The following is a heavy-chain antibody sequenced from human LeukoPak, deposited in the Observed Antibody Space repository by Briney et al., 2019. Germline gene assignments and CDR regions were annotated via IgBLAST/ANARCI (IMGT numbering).Heavy chain of an antibody. D-gene: IGHD2-2*01. Sequence: ASVKVSCKASGYTFTSYGISWVRQAPGQGLERMGWISAYNGNTNYAQKLQGRVTMTTDTSTSTAYMELRSLRSDDTAVYYCARGGLLPAAILGGFDYWGQGALVTVSS. CDR3: ARGGLLPAAILGGFDY. CDR1: GYTFTSYG. J-gene: IGHJ4*02. CDR2: ISAYNGNT. V-gene: IGHV1-18*01.